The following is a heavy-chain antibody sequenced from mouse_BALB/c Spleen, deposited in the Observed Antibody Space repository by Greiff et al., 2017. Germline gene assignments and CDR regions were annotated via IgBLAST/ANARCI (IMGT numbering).Heavy chain of an antibody. CDR1: GFTFSSYT. CDR2: ISNGGGST. J-gene: IGHJ3*01. Sequence: EVKLVESGGGLVQPGGSLKLSCAASGFTFSSYTMSWVRQTPEKRLEWVAYISNGGGSTYYPDTVKGRFTISRDNAKNTLYLQMSSLKSEDTAMYYCARHGVGQAWFAYWGQGTLVTVSA. CDR3: ARHGVGQAWFAY. D-gene: IGHD3-3*01. V-gene: IGHV5-12-2*01.